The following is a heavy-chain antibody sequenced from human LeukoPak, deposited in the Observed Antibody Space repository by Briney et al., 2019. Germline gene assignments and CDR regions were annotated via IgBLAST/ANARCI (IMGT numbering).Heavy chain of an antibody. J-gene: IGHJ4*02. CDR2: ISGYSGDT. CDR3: ARAPNYSGSGSPFWEI. V-gene: IGHV1-18*01. CDR1: GYTFTNYG. Sequence: ASVKVSCKASGYTFTNYGISWVRQAPGHGLEWMGWISGYSGDTRYAQDLQGRVTMTTDTSTSTSYMELRSLRSDDTAVYYCARAPNYSGSGSPFWEIWGQGTLVTVSS. D-gene: IGHD3-10*01.